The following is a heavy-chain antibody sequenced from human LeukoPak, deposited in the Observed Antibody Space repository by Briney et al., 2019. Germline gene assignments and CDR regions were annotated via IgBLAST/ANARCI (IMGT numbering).Heavy chain of an antibody. V-gene: IGHV5-10-1*01. CDR2: IDPSDSYT. J-gene: IGHJ4*02. Sequence: GESLKISCKGSGYSFTSYWISWVRQMPGKGLEWMGRIDPSDSYTNYSPSFQGHVTISADKSISTAYLQWSSLKASDTAMHYCARPMNFDWLEEDYWGQGTLVTVSS. CDR3: ARPMNFDWLEEDY. D-gene: IGHD3-9*01. CDR1: GYSFTSYW.